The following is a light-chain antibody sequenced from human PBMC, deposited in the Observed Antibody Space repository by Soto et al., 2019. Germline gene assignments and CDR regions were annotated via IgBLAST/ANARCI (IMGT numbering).Light chain of an antibody. CDR2: GAS. CDR3: QQDRGSPRVT. J-gene: IGKJ4*01. Sequence: EIVLTQSPGTLSLSPGERATLSCRASQSVSSNYLAWYQQKPGQAPRLLIYGASSRATGIPDRFSGSGSGTDFTLNISGMELEDVAVYYCQQDRGSPRVTFGGGTKVEI. CDR1: QSVSSNY. V-gene: IGKV3-20*01.